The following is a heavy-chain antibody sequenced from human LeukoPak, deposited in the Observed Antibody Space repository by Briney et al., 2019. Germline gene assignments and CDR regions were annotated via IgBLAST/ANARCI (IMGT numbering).Heavy chain of an antibody. D-gene: IGHD4-17*01. V-gene: IGHV1-24*01. Sequence: RASVKVSCKVSGYTLTELSMHWVRQAPGKGLEWMGGFDPEDGETIYAQKLQGRVTMTEDTSTDTAYMELSSLRSEDTAVYYCATDRYGDFFTPRFDYWGQGTLVTVSS. CDR2: FDPEDGET. J-gene: IGHJ4*02. CDR1: GYTLTELS. CDR3: ATDRYGDFFTPRFDY.